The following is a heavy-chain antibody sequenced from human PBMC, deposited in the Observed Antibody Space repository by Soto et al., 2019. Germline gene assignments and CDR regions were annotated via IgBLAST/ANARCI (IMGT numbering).Heavy chain of an antibody. V-gene: IGHV1-69*01. D-gene: IGHD2-2*01. J-gene: IGHJ6*02. CDR2: IIPISDTT. Sequence: QVQLVQSGAEVQKPGSSVKVSCKASAGTFSSYAISWVRQAPGQGLEWMGGIIPISDTTNYAQKFQGRVTITADESTSTAYMELSSQRSEDTAVYYCARPQGSSTSLEIYYYYYYGMDVWGQGTTVTVSS. CDR3: ARPQGSSTSLEIYYYYYYGMDV. CDR1: AGTFSSYA.